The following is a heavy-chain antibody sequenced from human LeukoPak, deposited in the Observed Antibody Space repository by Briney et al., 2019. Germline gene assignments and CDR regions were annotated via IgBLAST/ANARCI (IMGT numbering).Heavy chain of an antibody. V-gene: IGHV3-7*01. D-gene: IGHD3-3*01. Sequence: QTGGPLRLSCAASGFTFSSYWMSWVRQAPGKGLEWVANIKQDGSEKYYVDSVKGRFTISRDNAKNSLYLQMNSLRAEDTAVYYCARGQEKRYYDFWSGYSPPGHYWGQGTLVTVSS. CDR2: IKQDGSEK. CDR1: GFTFSSYW. CDR3: ARGQEKRYYDFWSGYSPPGHY. J-gene: IGHJ4*02.